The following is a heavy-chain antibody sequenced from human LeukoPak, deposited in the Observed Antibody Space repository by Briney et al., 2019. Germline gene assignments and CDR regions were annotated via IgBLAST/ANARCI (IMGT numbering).Heavy chain of an antibody. Sequence: ASEKVSCKASVYTFTGYHMHWVRQAPLEGRERRGCSNPNSGGTNYAEKLQGRVTMTRDTYISTAYMELSRLRSDHTAVYYCARASIAAAGTQWFDPWGQGTRVTVSS. J-gene: IGHJ5*02. CDR3: ARASIAAAGTQWFDP. CDR1: VYTFTGYH. CDR2: SNPNSGGT. V-gene: IGHV1-2*02. D-gene: IGHD6-13*01.